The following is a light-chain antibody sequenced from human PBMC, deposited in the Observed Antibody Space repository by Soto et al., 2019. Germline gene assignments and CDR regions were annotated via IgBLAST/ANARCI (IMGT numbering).Light chain of an antibody. Sequence: EIVMTQSPATLSVSPGERATLSCRASQSVSSNLAWYKQKPGQAPRLLIYGASTRATGTPARFSGSGSGTEFTLTISSLESEDFAVYYCQQYNNWPPYTFGQGTQVDIK. CDR2: GAS. CDR1: QSVSSN. CDR3: QQYNNWPPYT. V-gene: IGKV3-15*01. J-gene: IGKJ2*01.